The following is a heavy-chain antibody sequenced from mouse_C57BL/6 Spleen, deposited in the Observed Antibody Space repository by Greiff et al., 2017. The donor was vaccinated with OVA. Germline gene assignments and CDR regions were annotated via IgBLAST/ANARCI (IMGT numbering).Heavy chain of an antibody. CDR2: ISGGGGNT. CDR1: GFPFSSYT. CDR3: ARHYYGSRGAMDY. D-gene: IGHD1-1*01. V-gene: IGHV5-9*01. Sequence: EVQLVESGGGLVKPGGSLKLSCAASGFPFSSYTMSWVRQTPEKRLEWVATISGGGGNTYYPDSVKGRFTISRDNAKNTLYLQMSSLRSEDTALYYCARHYYGSRGAMDYWGQGTSVTVSS. J-gene: IGHJ4*01.